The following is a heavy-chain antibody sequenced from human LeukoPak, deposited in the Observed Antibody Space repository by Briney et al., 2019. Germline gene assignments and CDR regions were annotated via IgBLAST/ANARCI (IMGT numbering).Heavy chain of an antibody. D-gene: IGHD4-17*01. Sequence: NPSETLSLTCTVSGGSISSHYWSWIRQPPGKGLEWIGYIYYGGSTNYNPSLKSRVTISVDTSKNQFSLKLSSVTAAGMAVYYCARTTNYYYYMDVWGKGTTVTVSS. CDR3: ARTTNYYYYMDV. CDR1: GGSISSHY. CDR2: IYYGGST. V-gene: IGHV4-59*11. J-gene: IGHJ6*03.